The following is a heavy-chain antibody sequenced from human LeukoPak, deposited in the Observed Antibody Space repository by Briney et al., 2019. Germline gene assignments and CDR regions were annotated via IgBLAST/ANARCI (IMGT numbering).Heavy chain of an antibody. CDR1: GLTFSSYR. CDR2: INRDGSGT. D-gene: IGHD5-12*01. Sequence: GGSLRLSCAASGLTFSSYRMHWVRQAPGKGLVWVSHINRDGSGTTYADSVKGRFTISRDNAKNTLYLQMNSLRAEGTAVYYCTYANVATLDYWGQGTLVTVSS. J-gene: IGHJ4*02. CDR3: TYANVATLDY. V-gene: IGHV3-74*01.